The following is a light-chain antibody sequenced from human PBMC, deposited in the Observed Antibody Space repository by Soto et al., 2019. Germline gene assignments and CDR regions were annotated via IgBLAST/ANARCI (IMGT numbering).Light chain of an antibody. Sequence: EIILTQSPASLPVSPGERATLSCRASQSVNNNLAWYQQKPGQAPRLLIYGASTRATGIPGRFRGSGSGTEFTLPITSLQSEDFAVYFCQQYNNLPPDTFGQGTKLEIK. J-gene: IGKJ2*01. V-gene: IGKV3-15*01. CDR3: QQYNNLPPDT. CDR1: QSVNNN. CDR2: GAS.